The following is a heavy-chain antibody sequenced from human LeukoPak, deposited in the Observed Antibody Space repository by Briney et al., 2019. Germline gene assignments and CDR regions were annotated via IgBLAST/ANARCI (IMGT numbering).Heavy chain of an antibody. J-gene: IGHJ6*03. CDR2: THYSGSP. V-gene: IGHV4-59*01. D-gene: IGHD4/OR15-4a*01. CDR1: GGSIRSDY. CDR3: ARVMDTGYGGKLLGYYYYMDV. Sequence: SETLSLTCTVSGGSIRSDYWSWIRQPPGKGLEWVGYTHYSGSPNYNPSLTSRVTISVDTSRNQFSLKLSSVTAADTAVYYCARVMDTGYGGKLLGYYYYMDVWGKGTTVTVSS.